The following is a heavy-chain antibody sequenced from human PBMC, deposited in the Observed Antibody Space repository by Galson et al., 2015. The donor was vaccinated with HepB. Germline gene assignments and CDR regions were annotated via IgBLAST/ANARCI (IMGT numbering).Heavy chain of an antibody. CDR2: ITSSSSYI. CDR1: GFTFSSYS. Sequence: SLRLSCAASGFTFSSYSMNWVRQAPGKGLEWVSSITSSSSYIYYADSVKGRFTISRDNAKNSLYLQMNSLRAEDTAVYYCARGDIVVVPTDIGYYGMDVWGQGTTVTVSS. D-gene: IGHD2-2*01. CDR3: ARGDIVVVPTDIGYYGMDV. J-gene: IGHJ6*02. V-gene: IGHV3-21*01.